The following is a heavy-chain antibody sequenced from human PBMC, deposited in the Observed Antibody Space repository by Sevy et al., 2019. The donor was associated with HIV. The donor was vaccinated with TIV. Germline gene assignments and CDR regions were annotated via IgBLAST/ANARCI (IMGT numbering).Heavy chain of an antibody. CDR1: GFSFSTSGVG. J-gene: IGHJ4*02. Sequence: SGPTLVKPTQTLRLTCTFSGFSFSTSGVGVGWIRQPPGKALEWLAIIYWDDDKRYSPSLKSRLTISKGTSKDQVVLTMANMDPVDTGTYYCAHRRSKGITITEFDYWGQGTLVTVSS. D-gene: IGHD3-3*01. V-gene: IGHV2-5*02. CDR2: IYWDDDK. CDR3: AHRRSKGITITEFDY.